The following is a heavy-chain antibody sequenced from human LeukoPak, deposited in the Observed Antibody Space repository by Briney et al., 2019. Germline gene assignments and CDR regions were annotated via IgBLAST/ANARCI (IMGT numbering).Heavy chain of an antibody. CDR3: ARELCSGGSCYSDY. V-gene: IGHV3-30*04. Sequence: SGGSLRLSCAASGFTFSSYAMHWVRQAPGKGLEWVAVISYDGSNKYYADSVKGRFTISRDNSKNTLYLQMNSLRAEDTAVYYCARELCSGGSCYSDYWGQGTLVTVSS. D-gene: IGHD2-15*01. J-gene: IGHJ4*02. CDR2: ISYDGSNK. CDR1: GFTFSSYA.